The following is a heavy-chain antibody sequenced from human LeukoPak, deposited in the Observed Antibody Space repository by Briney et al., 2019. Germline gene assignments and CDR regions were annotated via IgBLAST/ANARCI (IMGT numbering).Heavy chain of an antibody. CDR1: GFTFSSYG. Sequence: GGSLRLSRAASGFTFSSYGMHWVRQAPGKGLEWVAVISYDGSNKYYADSVKGRFTISRDNSKNTLYLQMNSLRAEDTAVYYCASPKAGIAAAGELDYWGQGTLVTVSS. CDR2: ISYDGSNK. J-gene: IGHJ4*02. CDR3: ASPKAGIAAAGELDY. V-gene: IGHV3-30*03. D-gene: IGHD6-13*01.